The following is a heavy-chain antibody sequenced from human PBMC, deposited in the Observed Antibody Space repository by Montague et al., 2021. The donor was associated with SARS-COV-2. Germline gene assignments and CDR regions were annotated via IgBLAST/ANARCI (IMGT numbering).Heavy chain of an antibody. CDR3: SRTNSGSYSGAFDI. J-gene: IGHJ3*02. Sequence: SLRLSCAASGFTFSSYAMHWVRQAPGKGLEWVAVISYDGSNKYYADSVKGRFTISRDNSKNTLYLRMNSLRAEDTAVYYCSRTNSGSYSGAFDIWVQGTMVTVSS. CDR1: GFTFSSYA. V-gene: IGHV3-30*04. D-gene: IGHD1-26*01. CDR2: ISYDGSNK.